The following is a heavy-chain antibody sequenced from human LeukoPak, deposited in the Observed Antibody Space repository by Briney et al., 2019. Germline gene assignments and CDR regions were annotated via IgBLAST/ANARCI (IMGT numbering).Heavy chain of an antibody. CDR3: ARALSYSNYVHYYYYMDV. Sequence: SETLSLTCTVSGGSISSFYWSWIRQPAGKGLEWIGRIYTSGSTNYNPSLQSRVTISVDTSKNQFSLKLSSVTAADTAVYYCARALSYSNYVHYYYYMDVWGKGTTVTVSS. V-gene: IGHV4-4*07. CDR1: GGSISSFY. D-gene: IGHD4-11*01. CDR2: IYTSGST. J-gene: IGHJ6*03.